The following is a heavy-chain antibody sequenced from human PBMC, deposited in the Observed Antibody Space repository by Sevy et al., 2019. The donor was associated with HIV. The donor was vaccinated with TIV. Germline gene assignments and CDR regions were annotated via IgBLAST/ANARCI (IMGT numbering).Heavy chain of an antibody. D-gene: IGHD2-21*01. CDR2: VYYVGNS. CDR1: GGSITSSGHY. Sequence: SETLSLTCTVSGGSITSSGHYWGWIRQSPGKGLEWVGAVYYVGNSYANPSLTSRVTISADTSKNLFSLSLTSLTAADTAIYYCARVAGGENYDYGIDVWGLGTSVTVSS. J-gene: IGHJ6*02. CDR3: ARVAGGENYDYGIDV. V-gene: IGHV4-39*01.